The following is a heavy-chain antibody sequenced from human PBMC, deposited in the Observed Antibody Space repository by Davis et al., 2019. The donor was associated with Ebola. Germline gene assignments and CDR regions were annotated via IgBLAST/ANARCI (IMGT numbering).Heavy chain of an antibody. J-gene: IGHJ6*02. CDR1: GFTFSSFG. CDR3: ARGSRNMDV. V-gene: IGHV3-7*03. Sequence: GESLKISCAASGFTFSSFGMNWVRQAPGKGLEWVAKIKEDGSEKLEVDSVKGRFTISRDNAKDSLYLQMNSLRAEDTAVYYCARGSRNMDVWGQGTTVTVSS. CDR2: IKEDGSEK.